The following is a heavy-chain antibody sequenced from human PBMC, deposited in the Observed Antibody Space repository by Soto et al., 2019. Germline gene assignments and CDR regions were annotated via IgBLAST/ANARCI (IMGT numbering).Heavy chain of an antibody. CDR2: INPNSGGT. V-gene: IGHV1-2*02. CDR3: ARRYCSSTSCSNWFDP. J-gene: IGHJ5*02. Sequence: SVKVSCKASGYTFTGYYMHWVRQAPGQGLEWMGWINPNSGGTNYAQKFQGRVTMTRDTSISTAYMELSRLRSDDTAVYYCARRYCSSTSCSNWFDPWGQGTLVTVSS. CDR1: GYTFTGYY. D-gene: IGHD2-2*01.